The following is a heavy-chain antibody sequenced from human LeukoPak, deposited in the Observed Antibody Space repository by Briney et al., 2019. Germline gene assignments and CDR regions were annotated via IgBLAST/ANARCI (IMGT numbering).Heavy chain of an antibody. D-gene: IGHD1-1*01. Sequence: TSETLSLTCAVYGGSFSGYYWSWIRQPPGKGLEWIGEINHSGSTNYNPSLKSRVTISVDTSKNQFSLKLSSVTAADTAVYYCARVSGRLGYWGQGTLDTVSS. CDR2: INHSGST. CDR1: GGSFSGYY. CDR3: ARVSGRLGY. J-gene: IGHJ4*02. V-gene: IGHV4-34*01.